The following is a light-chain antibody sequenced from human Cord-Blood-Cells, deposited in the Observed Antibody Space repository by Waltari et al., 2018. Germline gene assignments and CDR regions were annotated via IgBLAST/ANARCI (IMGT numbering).Light chain of an antibody. CDR2: GKN. CDR3: NSRDSSGNHVV. CDR1: SLRRHY. J-gene: IGLJ2*01. Sequence: SSELTQDPAVSVALGQTVRITCQGDSLRRHYASWYQEKPGQAPVLVIYGKNNRPSGIPDLFSGSSSGNTASLTITGAQAEDEADYYCNSRDSSGNHVVFGGGTKLTVL. V-gene: IGLV3-19*01.